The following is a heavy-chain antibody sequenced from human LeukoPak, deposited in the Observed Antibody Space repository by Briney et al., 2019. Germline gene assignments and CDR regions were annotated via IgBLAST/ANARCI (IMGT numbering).Heavy chain of an antibody. CDR1: GFTFSSYS. V-gene: IGHV3-21*01. D-gene: IGHD1-14*01. CDR3: ARTKDHTPDAPFDY. J-gene: IGHJ4*02. Sequence: PGGSLRLSCAASGFTFSSYSMNWVRQAPGKGLEWVSSISSSSSYIYYADSVKGRFTISRDNSKNTLYLQMNSLRAEDTAVYYCARTKDHTPDAPFDYWGQGALVTVSS. CDR2: ISSSSSYI.